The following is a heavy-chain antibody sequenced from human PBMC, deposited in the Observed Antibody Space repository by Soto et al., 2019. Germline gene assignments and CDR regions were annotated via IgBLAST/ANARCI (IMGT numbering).Heavy chain of an antibody. CDR1: GFTFSGSA. CDR3: TPMGYYGAGSYYYYYYGMDV. V-gene: IGHV3-73*02. Sequence: EVQLVESGGGLVQPGGSLKLSCAASGFTFSGSAMHWVRQASGKGLEWVGRIRSKANSYATAYAASVKGRFTISRDDSKNTEYLQMNSLKTEDPAVYYGTPMGYYGAGSYYYYYYGMDVWGQGTTVTVSS. J-gene: IGHJ6*02. CDR2: IRSKANSYAT. D-gene: IGHD3-10*01.